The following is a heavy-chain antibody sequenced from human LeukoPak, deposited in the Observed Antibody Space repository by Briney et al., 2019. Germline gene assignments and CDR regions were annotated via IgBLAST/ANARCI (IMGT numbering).Heavy chain of an antibody. V-gene: IGHV3-21*01. D-gene: IGHD6-13*01. CDR2: ISSSSSYI. CDR1: GFTFSSYS. CDR3: ARDRWAAAGYFDY. J-gene: IGHJ4*02. Sequence: GGSLRLSCAASGFTFSSYSMNWVRQAPGKGLEWVSSISSSSSYIYYADSVKGRFTVSRDNAKNSLYLQMNSLRAEDTAVYYCARDRWAAAGYFDYWGQGTLVTVSS.